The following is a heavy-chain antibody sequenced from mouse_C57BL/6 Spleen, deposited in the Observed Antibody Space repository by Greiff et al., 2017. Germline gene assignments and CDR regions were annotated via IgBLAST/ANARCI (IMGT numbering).Heavy chain of an antibody. V-gene: IGHV1-18*01. J-gene: IGHJ2*01. CDR3: ARGGNYHDY. CDR2: INPNNGGT. CDR1: GYTFTDYN. Sequence: VQLQQSGPELVKPGASVKIPCKASGYTFTDYNMDWVKQSHGKSLEWIGDINPNNGGTIYNQKFKGKATLTGDKSSSTAYMELRSLTSEDTAVYYCARGGNYHDYWGQGTTRTV.